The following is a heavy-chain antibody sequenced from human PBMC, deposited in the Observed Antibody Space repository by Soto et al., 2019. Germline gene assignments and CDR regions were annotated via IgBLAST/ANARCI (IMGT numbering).Heavy chain of an antibody. D-gene: IGHD2-8*01. CDR3: TREGNGKPFDP. CDR2: INPSDGGT. J-gene: IGHJ5*02. V-gene: IGHV1-46*01. Sequence: ASVKVSCRASGYTFTSYYRHGVRQAPGQGLEWMGIINPSDGGTRYAQKLQGRVNMTREKSTSTIYMEVTSLKYEDTAVYYCTREGNGKPFDPSGQGTLVAVSP. CDR1: GYTFTSYY.